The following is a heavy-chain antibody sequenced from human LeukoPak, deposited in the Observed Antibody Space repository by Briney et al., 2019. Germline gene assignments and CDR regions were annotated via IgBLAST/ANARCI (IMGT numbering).Heavy chain of an antibody. Sequence: GESLKISCKGSGYNFTTFWIGWVRQMPGKGLECMGIIHPGDSDTRYSPYFQGQVTISADKSISTASLQWSSLKASDTAMYYCARHDVCSSTRCYNTYDIWGQGTMVTVSS. CDR2: IHPGDSDT. CDR3: ARHDVCSSTRCYNTYDI. CDR1: GYNFTTFW. V-gene: IGHV5-51*01. D-gene: IGHD2-2*02. J-gene: IGHJ3*02.